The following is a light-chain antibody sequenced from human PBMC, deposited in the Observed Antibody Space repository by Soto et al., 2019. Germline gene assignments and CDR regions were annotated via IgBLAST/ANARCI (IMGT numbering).Light chain of an antibody. V-gene: IGLV2-14*01. CDR3: NSYTNSRTVV. CDR2: CVT. J-gene: IGLJ2*01. CDR1: SSDVGTYNC. Sequence: QSALTQPASVSGSPGQSITISCTGTSSDVGTYNCVSWYQQHPGKSPKLIIYCVTNRPSGISNRFSGSNSGNTASLTISGPQTEDEADYYCNSYTNSRTVVFGGGTKLTVL.